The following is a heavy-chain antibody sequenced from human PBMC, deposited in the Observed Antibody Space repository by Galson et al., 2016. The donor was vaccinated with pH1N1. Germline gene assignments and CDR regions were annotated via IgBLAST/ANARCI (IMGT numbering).Heavy chain of an antibody. CDR1: GFILSNYA. Sequence: SLRLSCAASGFILSNYAISWVRQAPGKGLEWVSVVSGDATRTYYADSVKGWFTISRDNSKNTLYLQMNSPRVDDTAVYYCAKDGPPGSSGWSSYYFDSWGQGTLVTVSS. V-gene: IGHV3-23*01. D-gene: IGHD6-19*01. J-gene: IGHJ4*02. CDR3: AKDGPPGSSGWSSYYFDS. CDR2: VSGDATRT.